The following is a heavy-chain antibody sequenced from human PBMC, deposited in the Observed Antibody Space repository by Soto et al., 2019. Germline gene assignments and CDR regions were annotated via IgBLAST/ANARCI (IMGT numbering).Heavy chain of an antibody. CDR2: IYSGGST. Sequence: PGGSLRLSCAASGFTVSSNYMSWVRQAPGKGLEWVSVIYSGGSTYYADSVKGRFTISRDNSKNTLYLQMNSLRAEDTAVYYCARGSPVAYYYYGMDVWGQGTTVTVSS. V-gene: IGHV3-53*01. CDR3: ARGSPVAYYYYGMDV. CDR1: GFTVSSNY. J-gene: IGHJ6*02.